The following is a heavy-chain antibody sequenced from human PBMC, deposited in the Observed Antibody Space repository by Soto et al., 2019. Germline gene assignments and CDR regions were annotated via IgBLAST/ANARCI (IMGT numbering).Heavy chain of an antibody. V-gene: IGHV4-59*01. CDR1: GGSISTYY. CDR2: IYYSGTT. CDR3: ARGYCNGGSCYSRTLDL. D-gene: IGHD2-15*01. Sequence: QVQLQESGPGLVKPSETLSLTCTVSGGSISTYYWNWIRQPPGKGLEWIGYIYYSGTTNYNPSLNSRVTISVYTSKNQFSLMLSSVTAADTAVYSCARGYCNGGSCYSRTLDLWGQGTMVTVSS. J-gene: IGHJ3*01.